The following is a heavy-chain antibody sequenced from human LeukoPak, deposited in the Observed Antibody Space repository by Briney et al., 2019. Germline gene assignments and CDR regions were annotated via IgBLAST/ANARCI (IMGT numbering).Heavy chain of an antibody. CDR1: GFTFSDYY. D-gene: IGHD5-18*01. Sequence: GGSLRLSCAASGFTFSDYYMSWVRQAPGKGLEWVSYISSSSSYTNYADSVKGRFTISRDNAKNSLFLQMSSLRADDTAFYYCARRGYNYAFDYWGQGTLVTVSS. CDR2: ISSSSSYT. CDR3: ARRGYNYAFDY. V-gene: IGHV3-11*03. J-gene: IGHJ4*02.